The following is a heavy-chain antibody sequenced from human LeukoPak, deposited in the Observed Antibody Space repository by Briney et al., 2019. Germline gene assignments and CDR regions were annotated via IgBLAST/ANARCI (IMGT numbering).Heavy chain of an antibody. CDR2: IIPIFGTG. D-gene: IGHD7-27*01. Sequence: SVKVSCKASGGTFSSQAISWVRQAPGQGLEWMGGIIPIFGTGNYAQKFQGRVTIIADESTSTAYMELRSLRSDDTAVYYGAREPIPGAWGLPVLSAFDIWGQGTMVTVSS. J-gene: IGHJ3*02. CDR1: GGTFSSQA. V-gene: IGHV1-69*13. CDR3: AREPIPGAWGLPVLSAFDI.